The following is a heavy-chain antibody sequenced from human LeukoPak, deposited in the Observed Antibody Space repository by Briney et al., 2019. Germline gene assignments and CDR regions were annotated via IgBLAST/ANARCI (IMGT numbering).Heavy chain of an antibody. CDR1: GFTFSSYG. Sequence: PGGSLRLSCAASGFTFSSYGMHWVRQAPGKGLEWVAFIRYDGSNKYYADSVKGRFTISRDNSKNTLYLQMNSLRAEDTAVYYCAKLPAGVVVVINAYWGQGTLVTVSS. J-gene: IGHJ4*02. V-gene: IGHV3-30*02. CDR3: AKLPAGVVVVINAY. CDR2: IRYDGSNK. D-gene: IGHD3-22*01.